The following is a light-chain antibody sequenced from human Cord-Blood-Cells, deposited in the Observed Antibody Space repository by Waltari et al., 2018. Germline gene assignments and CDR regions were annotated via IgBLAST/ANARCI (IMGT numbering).Light chain of an antibody. J-gene: IGLJ2*01. Sequence: SSELTQDPAVSVALGQTVRITCQGDRLRSYYASWYQQKPGQAPVLVIYGKNNRPSGIPDRFSGSSSGNTASLTITGAQAEDDSDYYCNSRDSSCNHLVFGGGTKLTVL. CDR2: GKN. CDR3: NSRDSSCNHLV. V-gene: IGLV3-19*01. CDR1: RLRSYY.